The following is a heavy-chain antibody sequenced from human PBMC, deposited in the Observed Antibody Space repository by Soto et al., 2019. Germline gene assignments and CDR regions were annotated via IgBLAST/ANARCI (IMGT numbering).Heavy chain of an antibody. J-gene: IGHJ4*02. V-gene: IGHV1-69*01. CDR2: IIPVFGTA. D-gene: IGHD4-17*01. CDR1: GGTFISYA. CDR3: ASGRVTTYLTACDY. Sequence: QVQLVQSGAEVKKPGSSVKVSCKASGGTFISYAISWVRQAPGRGLEWMGGIIPVFGTANYTQKFQGRVTITADESTSTAYMELSSLRSEDTALYYCASGRVTTYLTACDYWGQGTLVTVSS.